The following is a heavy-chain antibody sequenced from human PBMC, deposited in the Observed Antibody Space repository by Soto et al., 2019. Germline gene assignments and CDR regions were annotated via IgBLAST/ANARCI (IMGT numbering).Heavy chain of an antibody. V-gene: IGHV4-39*07. CDR3: ARGLRYSSSWYVNYYYGMDV. Sequence: SETLSLTCTVSGCSILNGGHYWTWIRQHPGKGLEWIGRIFFSGNTYYNPSLKSRVTISVDTSKNQFSLKLSSVTAADTAVYYCARGLRYSSSWYVNYYYGMDVWGQGTTVTVSS. J-gene: IGHJ6*02. CDR1: GCSILNGGHY. CDR2: IFFSGNT. D-gene: IGHD6-13*01.